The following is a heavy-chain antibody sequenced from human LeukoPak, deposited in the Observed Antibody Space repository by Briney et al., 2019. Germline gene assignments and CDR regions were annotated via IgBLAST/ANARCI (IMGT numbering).Heavy chain of an antibody. V-gene: IGHV1-3*01. CDR3: ATIGEYSSSSFDY. CDR1: GYTFTSYA. CDR2: INAGNGNT. Sequence: ASVKVSCKASGYTFTSYAMHWVRQAPGQRLEWMGWINAGNGNTKYSQKFQGRVTINADESTSTAYMELSSLRSEDTAVYYCATIGEYSSSSFDYWGQGTLVTVSS. J-gene: IGHJ4*02. D-gene: IGHD6-6*01.